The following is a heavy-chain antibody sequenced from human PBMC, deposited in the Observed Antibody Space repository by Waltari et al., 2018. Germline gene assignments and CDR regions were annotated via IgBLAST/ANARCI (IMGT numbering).Heavy chain of an antibody. CDR3: ARVGYDILTGYYRRNYFDY. CDR1: GGSISRHY. J-gene: IGHJ4*02. D-gene: IGHD3-9*01. V-gene: IGHV4-59*11. CDR2: IYYSGST. Sequence: QVQLQESGPGLVKPSETLSLTCTVSGGSISRHYWSWIPQPPGKGLEWIGYIYYSGSTNYNPSLKSRVTISVDTSKNQFSLKLSSVTAADTAVYYCARVGYDILTGYYRRNYFDYWGQGTLVTASS.